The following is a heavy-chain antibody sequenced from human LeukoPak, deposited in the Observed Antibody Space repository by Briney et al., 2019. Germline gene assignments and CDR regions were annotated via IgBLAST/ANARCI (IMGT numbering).Heavy chain of an antibody. CDR2: ISYDGSNK. CDR1: GFTFSSYA. CDR3: ARGSGYDY. V-gene: IGHV3-30*04. J-gene: IGHJ4*02. D-gene: IGHD5-12*01. Sequence: PGRSLRLSCAASGFTFSSYAMHWVRQAPGKGLEWVAAISYDGSNKYYADSVKGRFTISRDNSKNTLYLQMNSLRAEDTAVYYCARGSGYDYWGQGTLVTVSS.